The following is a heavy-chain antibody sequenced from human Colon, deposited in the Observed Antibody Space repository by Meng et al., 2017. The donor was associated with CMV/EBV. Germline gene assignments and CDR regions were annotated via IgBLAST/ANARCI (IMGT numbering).Heavy chain of an antibody. CDR1: GFTFDDYG. J-gene: IGHJ4*02. CDR2: VNWNGGKT. Sequence: GESLKISCAASGFTFDDYGMSWVRQAPGKGLEWVSGVNWNGGKTGYADSVKGRFTISRDNAKNSLYLQMNSLRAEDTAVYYCTTYRRAIFGVTIADDWGQGTLVTVSS. D-gene: IGHD3-3*01. V-gene: IGHV3-20*04. CDR3: TTYRRAIFGVTIADD.